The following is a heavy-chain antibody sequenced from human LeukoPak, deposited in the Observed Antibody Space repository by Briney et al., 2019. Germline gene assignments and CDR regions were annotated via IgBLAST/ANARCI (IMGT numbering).Heavy chain of an antibody. CDR3: ARSKRGYSYGLNY. J-gene: IGHJ4*02. D-gene: IGHD5-18*01. Sequence: ASVKVSCKASGYTFTSYYMHXXXQAPGQGLXXXRIINPSGGSTSYAQXFQGXVTMTXDTSTSTVYMELSSLRSEDTAVYYCARSKRGYSYGLNYWGRGTLVTVSS. V-gene: IGHV1-46*01. CDR2: INPSGGST. CDR1: GYTFTSYY.